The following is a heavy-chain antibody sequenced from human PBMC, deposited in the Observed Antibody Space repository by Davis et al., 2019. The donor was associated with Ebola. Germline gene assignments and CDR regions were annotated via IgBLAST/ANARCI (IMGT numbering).Heavy chain of an antibody. CDR1: GYTFTSYD. Sequence: ASVKVSCKTSGYTFTSYDINWVRQATGQGLEWMGWMNPNSGSTGYAQKFQGRVTMTRNTSISTAYMELSSLRSEDTAIYYCARDVVVPAAMHGYYYYYGMDVWGQGTTFTVSS. J-gene: IGHJ6*02. D-gene: IGHD2-2*01. CDR2: MNPNSGST. CDR3: ARDVVVPAAMHGYYYYYGMDV. V-gene: IGHV1-8*01.